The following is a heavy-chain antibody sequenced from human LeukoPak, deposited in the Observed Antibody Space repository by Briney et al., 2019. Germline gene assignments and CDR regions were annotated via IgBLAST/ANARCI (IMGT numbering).Heavy chain of an antibody. CDR2: FDPQDGET. Sequence: GASVKVSCKVSGYTLTELSMHWVRQAPGKGLEWMGGFDPQDGETIYAQKFQGRVTMTEDTSTDTAYMELSSLRSEDTAVYYCATGSQYYYDSSGYYKAFDIWGQGTMVTVSS. CDR3: ATGSQYYYDSSGYYKAFDI. CDR1: GYTLTELS. J-gene: IGHJ3*02. V-gene: IGHV1-24*01. D-gene: IGHD3-22*01.